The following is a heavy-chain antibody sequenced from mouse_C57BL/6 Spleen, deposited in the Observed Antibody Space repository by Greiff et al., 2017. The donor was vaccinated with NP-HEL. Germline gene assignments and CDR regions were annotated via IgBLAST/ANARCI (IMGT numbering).Heavy chain of an antibody. D-gene: IGHD1-1*01. Sequence: QVQLQQPGAELVRPGSSVKLSCKASGYTFTSYWMDWVKQRPGQGLEWIGNIYPSDSETHYNQKFKDKATLTVDKSSSTAYMQLSSLTSEDSAVYYRARDYYGSTDYWGQGTTLTVSS. J-gene: IGHJ2*01. CDR1: GYTFTSYW. CDR3: ARDYYGSTDY. CDR2: IYPSDSET. V-gene: IGHV1-61*01.